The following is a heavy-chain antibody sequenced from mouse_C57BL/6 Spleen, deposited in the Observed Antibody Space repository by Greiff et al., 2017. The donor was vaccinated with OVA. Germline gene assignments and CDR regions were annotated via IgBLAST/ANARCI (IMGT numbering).Heavy chain of an antibody. D-gene: IGHD4-1*01. CDR3: ARDWDAYAMDY. J-gene: IGHJ4*01. V-gene: IGHV3-6*01. CDR2: ISYDGSN. Sequence: ESGPGLVKPSQSLSLTCSVTGYSITSGYYWNWIRQFPGNKLEWMGYISYDGSNNYNPSLKNRISITRDTSKNQFFLKLNSVTTEDTATYYCARDWDAYAMDYWGQGTSVTVSS. CDR1: GYSITSGYY.